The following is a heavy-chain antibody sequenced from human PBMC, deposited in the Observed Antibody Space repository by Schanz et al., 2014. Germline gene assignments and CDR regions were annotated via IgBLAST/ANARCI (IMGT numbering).Heavy chain of an antibody. CDR3: ARDLLVSHYDYWSGNDY. CDR1: GFTFNSYA. J-gene: IGHJ4*01. V-gene: IGHV3-30-3*01. CDR2: ISYDGNTK. D-gene: IGHD3-3*01. Sequence: QVQLVESGGGVVQPGGSLRLSCAASGFTFNSYAFHWVRQAPGKGLEWVALISYDGNTKYYADSVKGRFTISRDNSKNTLYLQMNSLRADDTAVYYCARDLLVSHYDYWSGNDYWGHGTLVTVSS.